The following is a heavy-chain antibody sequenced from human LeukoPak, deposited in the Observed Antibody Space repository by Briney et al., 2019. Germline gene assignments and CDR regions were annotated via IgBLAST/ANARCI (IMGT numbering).Heavy chain of an antibody. D-gene: IGHD6-19*01. CDR1: GYTFTSYG. V-gene: IGHV1-18*01. CDR3: ASSSAVAGPSWFDP. Sequence: ASVKVSCKASGYTFTSYGISWVRQAPGQGLEWMGWISAYNGNTNYAQKLQGRVTMTTDTSTSTAHMELRSLRSDDTAVYYCASSSAVAGPSWFDPWGQGTLVTVSS. CDR2: ISAYNGNT. J-gene: IGHJ5*02.